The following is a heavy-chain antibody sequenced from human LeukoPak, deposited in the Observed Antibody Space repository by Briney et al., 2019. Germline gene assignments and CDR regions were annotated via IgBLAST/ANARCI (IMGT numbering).Heavy chain of an antibody. Sequence: GGSLRLSCAASGFTFSSYAMHWVRQAPGKGLEWVAVISYDGSNKYYADSVKGRFTISRDNSKNTLYLQMNSLRAEDTAVYYCATNQNGYSSGSVNNWFDPWGQGTLVTVSS. CDR1: GFTFSSYA. J-gene: IGHJ5*02. D-gene: IGHD6-25*01. V-gene: IGHV3-30-3*01. CDR2: ISYDGSNK. CDR3: ATNQNGYSSGSVNNWFDP.